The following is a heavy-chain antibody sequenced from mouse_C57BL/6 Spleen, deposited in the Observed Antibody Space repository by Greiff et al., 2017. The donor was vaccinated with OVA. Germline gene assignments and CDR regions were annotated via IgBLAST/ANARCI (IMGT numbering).Heavy chain of an antibody. J-gene: IGHJ4*01. D-gene: IGHD2-3*01. CDR3: ARSYDGYYDAMDY. CDR1: GFSLTSYG. V-gene: IGHV2-6*03. Sequence: VKLQESGPGLVAPSQSLSITCTVSGFSLTSYGVHWVRQPPGKGLEWLVVIWSDGSTTYNSALKSRLSISKDNSKSQVFLKMNSLQTDDTAMYYCARSYDGYYDAMDYWGQGTSVTVSS. CDR2: IWSDGST.